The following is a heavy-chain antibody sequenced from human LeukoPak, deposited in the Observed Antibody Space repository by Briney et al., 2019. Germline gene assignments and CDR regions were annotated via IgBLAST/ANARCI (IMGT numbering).Heavy chain of an antibody. J-gene: IGHJ3*02. CDR3: AKDPNGDYVGAFDM. V-gene: IGHV3-30*02. CDR1: GFTFSNYG. D-gene: IGHD4-17*01. Sequence: PGGSLRLSCAASGFTFSNYGMHWVRQAPGKGLEWVAFVRYDESTKFYADSVKGRFTISRDNAKSTVYLQMNGLRAEDTALYYCAKDPNGDYVGAFDMWGQGTMVTVSS. CDR2: VRYDESTK.